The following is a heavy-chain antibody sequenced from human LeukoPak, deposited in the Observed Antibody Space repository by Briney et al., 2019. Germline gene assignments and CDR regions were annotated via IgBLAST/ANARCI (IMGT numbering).Heavy chain of an antibody. CDR3: ARTPQLYDFWSGFSWFDP. V-gene: IGHV4-30-2*01. CDR1: GGSISSGGYY. CDR2: IYHSGST. J-gene: IGHJ5*02. Sequence: SQTLSLTCTVSGGSISSGGYYWSWIRQPPGKGLEWIGYIYHSGSTYYNPSLKSRVTISVDRSKNQFSLKLSSVTAADTAVYYCARTPQLYDFWSGFSWFDPWGQGTLVTVSS. D-gene: IGHD3-3*01.